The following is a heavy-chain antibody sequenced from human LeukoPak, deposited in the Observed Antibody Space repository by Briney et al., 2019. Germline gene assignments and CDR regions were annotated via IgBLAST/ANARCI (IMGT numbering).Heavy chain of an antibody. CDR2: INHSGST. CDR3: AAGGGWDPSFGVVTHIDA. J-gene: IGHJ6*03. Sequence: SETLSLTCAVYGGSFSGYYWSWIRQPPGKGLEWIGEINHSGSTNYNPSLKSRVTISVDTSKNQFSLKLSSVTAADTAVYYCAAGGGWDPSFGVVTHIDAWGKGTTVVVS. V-gene: IGHV4-34*01. D-gene: IGHD3-3*01. CDR1: GGSFSGYY.